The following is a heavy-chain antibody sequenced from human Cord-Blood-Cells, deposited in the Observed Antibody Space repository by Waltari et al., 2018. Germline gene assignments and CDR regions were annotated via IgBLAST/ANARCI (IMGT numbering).Heavy chain of an antibody. D-gene: IGHD3-10*01. CDR3: ARASTFVSGAFDI. CDR2: SYYSGST. J-gene: IGHJ3*02. V-gene: IGHV4-59*01. Sequence: QVQLQESGPGLVKPSETLSLPCTVSGCPISSYSWIWTRQPPGKGLEWIGYSYYSGSTNYNPSLKSRVTISVDTSKNQFSLKLSSVTAADTAVYYCARASTFVSGAFDIWGQGTMVTVSS. CDR1: GCPISSYS.